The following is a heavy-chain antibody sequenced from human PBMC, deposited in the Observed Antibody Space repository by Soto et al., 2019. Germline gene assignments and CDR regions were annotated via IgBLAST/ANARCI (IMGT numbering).Heavy chain of an antibody. D-gene: IGHD2-15*01. V-gene: IGHV3-30-3*01. CDR3: ARETDCSGGSCYYFDY. Sequence: QVQLVESGGGVVQPGRSLRLSCAASGFTFSSYAMHWVRQAPGKGLEWVAVISYDGSNKYYADSVKGRFTISRDNSTNTLYLQMNSVIAEDTAVYYCARETDCSGGSCYYFDYWGQGTLITVSS. CDR2: ISYDGSNK. CDR1: GFTFSSYA. J-gene: IGHJ4*02.